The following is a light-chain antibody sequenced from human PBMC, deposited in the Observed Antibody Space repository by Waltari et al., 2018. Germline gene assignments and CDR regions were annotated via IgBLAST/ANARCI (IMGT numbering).Light chain of an antibody. CDR3: QQYTYWPWT. CDR1: QSVRST. Sequence: EIVMTQSPATLSLSPGESATLFCRASQSVRSTFAWFQQKPGQPPRLLIYGTSTRATGIPARFSGSGSGTEFSLTISNLQPEDFATYYCQQYTYWPWTFGQGTRVETK. J-gene: IGKJ1*01. CDR2: GTS. V-gene: IGKV3D-15*01.